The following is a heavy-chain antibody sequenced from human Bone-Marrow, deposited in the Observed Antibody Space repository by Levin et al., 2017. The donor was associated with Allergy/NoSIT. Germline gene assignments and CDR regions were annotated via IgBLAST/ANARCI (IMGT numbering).Heavy chain of an antibody. CDR2: IWFDGRHK. D-gene: IGHD6-6*01. CDR1: GFTFSSYG. V-gene: IGHV3-33*01. Sequence: GGSLRLSCAASGFTFSSYGMHWVRQAPGKGLEWVALIWFDGRHKYYADSVKGRFTVSRDNSKNTLFLQMDGLRADDTAVYFCARALEQLVPGGVFYHGMDVWGQGTTVTVSS. J-gene: IGHJ6*02. CDR3: ARALEQLVPGGVFYHGMDV.